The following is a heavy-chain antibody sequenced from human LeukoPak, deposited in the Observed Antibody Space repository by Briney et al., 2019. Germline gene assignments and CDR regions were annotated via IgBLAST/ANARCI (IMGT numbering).Heavy chain of an antibody. D-gene: IGHD5-12*01. J-gene: IGHJ4*02. CDR3: AKSGRWLQLVAYYFDY. Sequence: GGSLRLSCAASGFTFSSYAMSWLRQAPGKGLEGVSAISGSGGSTYYADSVKGRFTISRDNSKNTLYLQMNSLRAEDTAVYYCAKSGRWLQLVAYYFDYRGQGTLVTVSS. CDR2: ISGSGGST. V-gene: IGHV3-23*01. CDR1: GFTFSSYA.